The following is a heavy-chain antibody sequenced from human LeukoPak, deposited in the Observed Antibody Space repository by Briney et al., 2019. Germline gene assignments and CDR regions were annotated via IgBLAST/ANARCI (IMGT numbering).Heavy chain of an antibody. CDR2: ISYDGSNK. Sequence: GGSLRLSCAASGFIFNNYGMHWVRQAPGKGLEWVAVISYDGSNKNYADSVKGRFTISRDSSKNTVYLQMNSLRVEDTAVYYCAKDSAPYCGGDCYFNYWGQGTLVTVSS. CDR1: GFIFNNYG. D-gene: IGHD2-21*02. CDR3: AKDSAPYCGGDCYFNY. V-gene: IGHV3-30*18. J-gene: IGHJ4*02.